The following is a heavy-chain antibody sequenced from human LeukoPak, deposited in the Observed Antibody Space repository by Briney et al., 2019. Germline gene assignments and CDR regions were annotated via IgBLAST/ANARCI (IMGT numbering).Heavy chain of an antibody. CDR2: INWNGGST. V-gene: IGHV3-20*04. CDR3: ARDTIYTIFGVVIPPYYYMDV. CDR1: GFTFYDYG. D-gene: IGHD3-3*01. J-gene: IGHJ6*03. Sequence: PGGSLRLSCAASGFTFYDYGMSWVSQAPGKGLEWVSGINWNGGSTGYADSVKGRFTISRDNAKNSLYLQMNSLRAEDTALYYCARDTIYTIFGVVIPPYYYMDVWGKGTTVTVSS.